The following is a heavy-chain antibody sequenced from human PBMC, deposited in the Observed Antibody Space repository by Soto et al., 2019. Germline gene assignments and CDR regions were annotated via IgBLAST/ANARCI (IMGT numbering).Heavy chain of an antibody. CDR1: GFSFSTYS. Sequence: EVQLVESGGGLVQPGGSLRLSCAASGFSFSTYSMNWVRQAPGKGLEWVSYISSSSSTIYHADSVKGRFTISRDNAKNSLYLQMKSLRAEHTAVYYCARERVSGNYYPDAFDIWGQETMVTVSS. CDR2: ISSSSSTI. D-gene: IGHD3-10*01. V-gene: IGHV3-48*01. J-gene: IGHJ3*02. CDR3: ARERVSGNYYPDAFDI.